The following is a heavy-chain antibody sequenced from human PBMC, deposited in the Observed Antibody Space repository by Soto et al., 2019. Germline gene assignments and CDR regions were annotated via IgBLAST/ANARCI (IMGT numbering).Heavy chain of an antibody. V-gene: IGHV5-51*03. CDR1: GYSFINYW. Sequence: EVQLVQSGAEVKKPGESLKISCKGSGYSFINYWIGWVRQMPGKGLEWMAIIYPGDSDIRYSPSFQGQVTISVDRSISTAYLQWSSLKASDTAMYYCARRESTFWYFDLWGRGTLLTVSS. D-gene: IGHD3-16*01. J-gene: IGHJ2*01. CDR2: IYPGDSDI. CDR3: ARRESTFWYFDL.